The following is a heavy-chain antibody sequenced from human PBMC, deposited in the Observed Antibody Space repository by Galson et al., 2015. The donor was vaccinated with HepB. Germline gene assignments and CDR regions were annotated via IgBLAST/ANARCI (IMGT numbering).Heavy chain of an antibody. CDR3: AKDGGYSYGSPLSYYGMDV. D-gene: IGHD5-18*01. CDR2: ISGSGGST. Sequence: SLRLSCAASGFTFSSYAMSWVRQAPGKGLEWVSAISGSGGSTYYADSVKGRFTISRDNSKDTLYLQMNSLRAEDTAVYYCAKDGGYSYGSPLSYYGMDVWGQGTTVTVSS. CDR1: GFTFSSYA. V-gene: IGHV3-23*01. J-gene: IGHJ6*02.